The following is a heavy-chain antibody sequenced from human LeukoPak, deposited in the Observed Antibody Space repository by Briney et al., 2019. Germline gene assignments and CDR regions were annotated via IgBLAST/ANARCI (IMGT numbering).Heavy chain of an antibody. CDR1: GLTFSNYW. CDR2: IKQDGSEK. Sequence: PGGSLRLSCAASGLTFSNYWMDWVRQAPGKGLEWVANIKQDGSEKNYADSVKGRFTVSRDNAKNTLYLQVNNLRAEDTAVYYCARGPNSNWSGLDFWGQGTLLTVSS. V-gene: IGHV3-7*01. D-gene: IGHD6-6*01. CDR3: ARGPNSNWSGLDF. J-gene: IGHJ4*02.